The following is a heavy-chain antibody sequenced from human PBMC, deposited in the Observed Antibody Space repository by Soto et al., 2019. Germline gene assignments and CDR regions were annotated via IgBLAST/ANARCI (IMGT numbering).Heavy chain of an antibody. CDR3: AKPLYDFWSGSNYYFDY. Sequence: GGSLRLSCAASGFTFSSYAMSWVRQAPGKGLEWVSAISGSGGSTYYADSVKGRFTISRDNSKNTLYLQMNSLRAEDTSVYYCAKPLYDFWSGSNYYFDYWGQGTLVTVSS. D-gene: IGHD3-3*01. V-gene: IGHV3-23*01. CDR1: GFTFSSYA. J-gene: IGHJ4*02. CDR2: ISGSGGST.